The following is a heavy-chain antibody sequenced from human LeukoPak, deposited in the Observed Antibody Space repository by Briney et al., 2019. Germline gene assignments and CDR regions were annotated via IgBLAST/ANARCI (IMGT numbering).Heavy chain of an antibody. J-gene: IGHJ4*02. CDR2: MNPNSGNT. Sequence: ASVKVSCKASGYTFTSYDINWVRQATGQGLEWMGWMNPNSGNTGYAQKFQGRVTMTRNTSISTAYMELSSLRSEDTAVYYCAGVSGSGWDIDYWGQGTLVTVSS. CDR3: AGVSGSGWDIDY. D-gene: IGHD6-19*01. V-gene: IGHV1-8*01. CDR1: GYTFTSYD.